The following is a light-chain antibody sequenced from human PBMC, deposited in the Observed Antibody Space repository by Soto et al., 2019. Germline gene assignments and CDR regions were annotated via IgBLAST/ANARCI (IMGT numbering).Light chain of an antibody. CDR1: SSDVGGYNY. J-gene: IGLJ2*01. CDR3: SSYTSSTTLGVL. Sequence: QSALPQPASVSGSPGQSITISCTGTSSDVGGYNYVSWYQQHPGKAPKLMIYEVSNRPSGVSNRFSGSKSGNTASLTISGLQAEDEADYDCSSYTSSTTLGVLFGGGTKLTVL. CDR2: EVS. V-gene: IGLV2-14*01.